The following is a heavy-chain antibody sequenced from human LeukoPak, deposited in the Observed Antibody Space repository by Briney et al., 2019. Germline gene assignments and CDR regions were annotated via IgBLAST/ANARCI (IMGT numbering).Heavy chain of an antibody. V-gene: IGHV3-30*02. Sequence: PGESLRLSCAASGLTFSGSGMHWVRQAPGKGLEWVAFIRYHGSDKCYADSVKGRFTISRNNSKNTLYLQMNSLRPEDTSVYFCARSPTSWYFDYWGRGTLVTVSS. CDR3: ARSPTSWYFDY. J-gene: IGHJ4*02. CDR1: GLTFSGSG. D-gene: IGHD2-2*01. CDR2: IRYHGSDK.